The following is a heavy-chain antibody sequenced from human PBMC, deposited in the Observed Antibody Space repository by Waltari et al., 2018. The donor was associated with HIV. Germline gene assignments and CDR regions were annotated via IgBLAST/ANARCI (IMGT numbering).Heavy chain of an antibody. Sequence: QVLLQESGPGLVKPSQTLSLACTVSGGSITSGDYYWSWVRRPPGKGLEWIGYISQSGSTDYNPSLRSRVSMSGDTSKNQFSLRLRSVTAADTAVYYCVRVSSRFYSSSLGYFDFWGQGTPVTVSS. D-gene: IGHD3-3*01. J-gene: IGHJ4*02. V-gene: IGHV4-30-4*01. CDR1: GGSITSGDYY. CDR2: ISQSGST. CDR3: VRVSSRFYSSSLGYFDF.